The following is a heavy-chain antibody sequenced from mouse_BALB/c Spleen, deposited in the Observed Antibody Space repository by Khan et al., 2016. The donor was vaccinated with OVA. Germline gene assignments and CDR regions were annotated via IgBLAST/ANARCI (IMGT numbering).Heavy chain of an antibody. J-gene: IGHJ1*01. CDR1: GYTFTEYT. Sequence: EVKLQESGPELVKPGASVRISCKTSGYTFTEYTMHWVKQSHGKSLEWLGGFNPNNGGTSYNQKFKGKATLTVDKSSSTAYMELRSLTSEESAVYYCTRRDYYAYYWFFDVWGAGTTVTVSS. D-gene: IGHD1-2*01. CDR3: TRRDYYAYYWFFDV. V-gene: IGHV1-18*01. CDR2: FNPNNGGT.